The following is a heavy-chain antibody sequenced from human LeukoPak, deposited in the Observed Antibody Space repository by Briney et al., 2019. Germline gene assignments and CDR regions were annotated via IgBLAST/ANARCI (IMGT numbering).Heavy chain of an antibody. Sequence: ASVKVSCKASGYTFTSYDINWVRQATGQGLEWMGWMNPNSGNTGYAQKFQGRVTMTRNTSISTAYMELSSLRSEDTAVYYCASGPHYDFWSGPPGWFEPWGQGTLVTVSS. V-gene: IGHV1-8*01. CDR3: ASGPHYDFWSGPPGWFEP. J-gene: IGHJ5*02. D-gene: IGHD3-3*01. CDR1: GYTFTSYD. CDR2: MNPNSGNT.